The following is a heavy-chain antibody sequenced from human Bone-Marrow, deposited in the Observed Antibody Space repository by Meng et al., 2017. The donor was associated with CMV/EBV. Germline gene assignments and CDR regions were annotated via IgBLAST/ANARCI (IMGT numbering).Heavy chain of an antibody. Sequence: GESLKISCAASGFTFDDYGMSWVRQAPGKGPEWVSGINWNGGSTGYADSVKGRFTISRDNAKNSLYLQMNSLRAEDTALYYCARDLGWNYVLYYYGMDVWGQGTTVTVSS. V-gene: IGHV3-20*04. D-gene: IGHD1-7*01. CDR1: GFTFDDYG. CDR2: INWNGGST. J-gene: IGHJ6*02. CDR3: ARDLGWNYVLYYYGMDV.